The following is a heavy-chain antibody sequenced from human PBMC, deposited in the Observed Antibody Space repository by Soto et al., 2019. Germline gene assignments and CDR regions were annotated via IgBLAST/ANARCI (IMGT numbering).Heavy chain of an antibody. Sequence: SETLSLTCTVSGASVSSSSSYYSWIRQPPGKGLEWIGYVYYSGSTKFNPSLESRLTMSVDTSKNQFSLKLTSVTSADTAVYYCATDRGLVFSDNWGQGALVTVSS. V-gene: IGHV4-61*01. CDR1: GASVSSSSSY. CDR3: ATDRGLVFSDN. D-gene: IGHD3-10*01. CDR2: VYYSGST. J-gene: IGHJ4*02.